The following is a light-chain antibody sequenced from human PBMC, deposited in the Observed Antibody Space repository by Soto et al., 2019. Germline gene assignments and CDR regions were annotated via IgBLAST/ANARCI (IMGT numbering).Light chain of an antibody. CDR1: QGISSY. Sequence: DIQLTQSPSFLSASVGDRVTITCRASQGISSYLAWYQQKPGKAPKILIYAASTWQSGVPSRFSGSGSGTEFTLTISSLQPEDFATYYCQQLNSYPLFGPGTKVDIK. CDR3: QQLNSYPL. J-gene: IGKJ3*01. V-gene: IGKV1-9*01. CDR2: AAS.